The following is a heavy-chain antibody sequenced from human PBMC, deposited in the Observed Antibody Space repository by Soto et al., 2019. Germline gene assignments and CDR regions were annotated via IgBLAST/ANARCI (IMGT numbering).Heavy chain of an antibody. D-gene: IGHD3-16*01. CDR3: ARPMGGYFDY. J-gene: IGHJ4*02. CDR1: GDSISNYY. V-gene: IGHV4-59*01. Sequence: SETLSLTCTVSGDSISNYYWSWTRQSPGKGLEWIGYLFFSGRTSYNPSLKSRVSISVDTSKNQFSLKLTSMTAADTAVYYCARPMGGYFDYWGPGTLVTVSS. CDR2: LFFSGRT.